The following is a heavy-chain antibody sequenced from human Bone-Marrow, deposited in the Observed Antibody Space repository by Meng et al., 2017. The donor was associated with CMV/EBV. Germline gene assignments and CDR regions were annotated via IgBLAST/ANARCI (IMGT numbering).Heavy chain of an antibody. CDR1: GFSLSSHAVG. V-gene: IGHV2-5*01. CDR2: IYWNDHD. CDR3: VHILGSYNSGYFDY. J-gene: IGHJ4*02. Sequence: SGPTLVKPTQTLTLTCTFSGFSLSSHAVGVGWIRQPPGKALEWLAHIYWNDHDRYNPSLTSRLTITKDTSKNKVVLIMTNVDPVGTAIYYCVHILGSYNSGYFDYWGQGTLVTVSS. D-gene: IGHD3-10*01.